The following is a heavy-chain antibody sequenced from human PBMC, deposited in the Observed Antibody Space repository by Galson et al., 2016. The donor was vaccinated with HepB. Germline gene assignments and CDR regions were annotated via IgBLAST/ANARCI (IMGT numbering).Heavy chain of an antibody. D-gene: IGHD2-15*01. CDR2: IYPGDSDT. CDR1: GFSYISYW. CDR3: ARGYCSGATCYGLHD. V-gene: IGHV5-51*01. Sequence: QSGAEVTKPGESLKISCKGSGFSYISYWIGWVRQMPGKGLEWMGIIYPGDSDTRYSPPFQGQVTISADKSISTAYLQWSSLRASDTAMYFCARGYCSGATCYGLHDWGQGTLVTVSS. J-gene: IGHJ1*01.